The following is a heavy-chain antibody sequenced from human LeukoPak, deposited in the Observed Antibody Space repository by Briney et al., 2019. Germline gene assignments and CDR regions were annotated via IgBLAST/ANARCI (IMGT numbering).Heavy chain of an antibody. CDR3: AKSGCSSTSCYKYMDV. V-gene: IGHV3-21*01. Sequence: GGSLRLSCAASGFTFSSYSMNWVRQAPGKGLEWVSSISSSSSYIYYADSVKGRFTISRDNAKNSLYLQMNSLRAEDTAVYYCAKSGCSSTSCYKYMDVWGKGTTFTVSS. J-gene: IGHJ6*03. D-gene: IGHD2-2*02. CDR2: ISSSSSYI. CDR1: GFTFSSYS.